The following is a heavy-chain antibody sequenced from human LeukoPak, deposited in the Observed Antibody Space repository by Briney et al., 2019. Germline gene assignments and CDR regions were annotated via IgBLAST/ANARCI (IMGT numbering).Heavy chain of an antibody. D-gene: IGHD3-3*01. CDR3: ARASGGITIFGVVSY. J-gene: IGHJ4*02. CDR1: GFTFDDYG. CDR2: INWNGGST. V-gene: IGHV3-20*04. Sequence: PGGSLRLSCAASGFTFDDYGMSWVRQAPGKGLEWVSGINWNGGSTGYADSVKGRFTISRDNAKNSLYLQMNSLRAEDTALYYCARASGGITIFGVVSYWGQGTLVTVSS.